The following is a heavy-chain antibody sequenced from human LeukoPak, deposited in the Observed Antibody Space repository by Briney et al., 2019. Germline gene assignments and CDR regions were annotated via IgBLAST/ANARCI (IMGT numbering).Heavy chain of an antibody. CDR3: ARTNGGYEYN. J-gene: IGHJ4*02. CDR2: INPYSGDT. CDR1: GYIFTGYY. V-gene: IGHV1-2*02. Sequence: ASVKVSCKASGYIFTGYYMHWVRQAPGQGLAWMGWINPYSGDTTYAQKFQGRLTLTRDTSISTAYMEVSRLKSDDTAVYYCARTNGGYEYNWGQGTRVIVSS. D-gene: IGHD5-12*01.